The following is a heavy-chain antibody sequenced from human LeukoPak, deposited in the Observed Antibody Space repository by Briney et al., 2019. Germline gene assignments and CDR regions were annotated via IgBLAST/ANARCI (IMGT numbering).Heavy chain of an antibody. D-gene: IGHD3-10*01. CDR1: GFTFISYA. J-gene: IGHJ4*02. CDR2: IKKDGSEK. CDR3: APYYYGSGTSLGY. V-gene: IGHV3-7*01. Sequence: QTGGSLRLSCAASGFTFISYAMSWVRQAPGKGLEWVANIKKDGSEKYYVDSVKGRFTISRDNAKNSVYLQMNSLRVEDTAVYYCAPYYYGSGTSLGYWGQGTLVTVSS.